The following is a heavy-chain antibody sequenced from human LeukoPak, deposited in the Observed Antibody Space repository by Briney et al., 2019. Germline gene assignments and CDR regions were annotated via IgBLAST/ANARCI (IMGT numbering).Heavy chain of an antibody. J-gene: IGHJ4*02. D-gene: IGHD5-18*01. CDR2: INHSGCT. Sequence: SETLSLTYAGYVGSFSDYYWIWIRQPPRKGLEGMGEINHSGCTNYNPSLKSRGTISVDTSKNQFSLTLSSVTAADTAVYYCARGTPMATNYYFDYWGQGTLVTVSS. CDR1: VGSFSDYY. CDR3: ARGTPMATNYYFDY. V-gene: IGHV4-34*01.